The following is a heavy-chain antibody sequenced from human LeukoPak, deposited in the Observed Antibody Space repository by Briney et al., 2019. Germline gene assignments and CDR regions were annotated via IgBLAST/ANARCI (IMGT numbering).Heavy chain of an antibody. D-gene: IGHD1-1*01. Sequence: ASAKVSCKASGYIFINYYIQWVRQAPGQGLEWMGVINPSGGSTNYAQKFQGRVTMTRDTSTSTVYMDVSSLRSEDTAVYYCARDYIGSNALDYWGQGTLVTVSS. CDR1: GYIFINYY. J-gene: IGHJ4*02. CDR2: INPSGGST. V-gene: IGHV1-46*01. CDR3: ARDYIGSNALDY.